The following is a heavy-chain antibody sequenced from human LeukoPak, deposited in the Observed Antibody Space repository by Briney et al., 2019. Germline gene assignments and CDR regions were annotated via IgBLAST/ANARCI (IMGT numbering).Heavy chain of an antibody. CDR2: INQDGSEK. CDR1: GFTFNTYW. CDR3: ARLGRITMFRGTDY. V-gene: IGHV3-7*01. Sequence: GGSLRLPCAASGFTFNTYWMSWVRQAPGKGLEWVANINQDGSEKYYVDSVRGRFTISRDNAKDSLWLQMNSLRAEDTAVYYCARLGRITMFRGTDYWGQGTLVTVSS. D-gene: IGHD3-10*01. J-gene: IGHJ4*02.